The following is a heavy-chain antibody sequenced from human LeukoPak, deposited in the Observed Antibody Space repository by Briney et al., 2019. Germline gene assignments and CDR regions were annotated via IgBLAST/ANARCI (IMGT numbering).Heavy chain of an antibody. CDR3: ARDHCSGGSCYPGWFDP. V-gene: IGHV4-34*01. Sequence: SETLSLTCAVYGGSFSSYYWTWIRQPPGKGLEWIGEVNYSGGTKYNPSLKSRVTISVDTSRNQFSLRLSSVTAADTAVYYCARDHCSGGSCYPGWFDPWGQGTLVTVSS. CDR1: GGSFSSYY. CDR2: VNYSGGT. J-gene: IGHJ5*02. D-gene: IGHD2-15*01.